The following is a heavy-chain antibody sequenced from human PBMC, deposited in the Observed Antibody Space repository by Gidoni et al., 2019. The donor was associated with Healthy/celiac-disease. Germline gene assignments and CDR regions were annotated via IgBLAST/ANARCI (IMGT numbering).Heavy chain of an antibody. Sequence: QVQLVQSGAEVKKPGASVKVSCKASGYTFTSYYMHWVRQAPGQGLEWMGIINPSGGSTSYAQKFQGRVTMTRDTSTSTVYMELSSLRSEDTAVYYCARVRTYYYGSGSYYNVGGMDVWGQGTTVTVSS. J-gene: IGHJ6*02. CDR1: GYTFTSYY. CDR2: INPSGGST. V-gene: IGHV1-46*01. D-gene: IGHD3-10*01. CDR3: ARVRTYYYGSGSYYNVGGMDV.